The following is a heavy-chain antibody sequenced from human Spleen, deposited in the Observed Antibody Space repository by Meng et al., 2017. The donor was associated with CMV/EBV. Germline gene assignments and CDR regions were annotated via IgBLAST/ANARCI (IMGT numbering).Heavy chain of an antibody. Sequence: ASVKVSCKASGYTFTNYGISWVRQAPGQGLEWMGWISGYNGRTNYAQKLQGRVTMTTDTSTSTAYMELRSLRSDDTAVYYCARDMRGVVVISAFDYWGQGTLVTVSS. J-gene: IGHJ4*02. CDR3: ARDMRGVVVISAFDY. V-gene: IGHV1-18*01. CDR2: ISGYNGRT. D-gene: IGHD3-22*01. CDR1: GYTFTNYG.